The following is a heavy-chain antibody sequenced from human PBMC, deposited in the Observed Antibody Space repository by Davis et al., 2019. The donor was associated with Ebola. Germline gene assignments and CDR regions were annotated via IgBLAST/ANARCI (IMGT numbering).Heavy chain of an antibody. Sequence: ASVQVSCKASGYTFTGYYMHWVRQAPGQGLEWLGCINLNSGGTNYARKFQGWVTMTRDTSISTAYMELSRLRSDDTAVYSSARSIASAGYNWFDPWGQGTLVTVSS. CDR3: ARSIASAGYNWFDP. CDR1: GYTFTGYY. D-gene: IGHD6-13*01. J-gene: IGHJ5*02. CDR2: INLNSGGT. V-gene: IGHV1-2*04.